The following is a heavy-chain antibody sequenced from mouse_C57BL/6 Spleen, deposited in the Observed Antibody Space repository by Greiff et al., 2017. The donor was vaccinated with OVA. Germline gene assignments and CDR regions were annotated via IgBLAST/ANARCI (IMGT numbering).Heavy chain of an antibody. CDR3: AREGGYDYDGGAYYAMDY. CDR2: ISDGGSYT. Sequence: EVQRVESGGGLVKPGGSLKLSCAASGFTFSSYAMSWVRQTPEKRLAWVATISDGGSYTYYPDNVKGRFTISRDNAKNNLYLQMSHLKSEDTAMYYCAREGGYDYDGGAYYAMDYWGQGTSVTVSS. D-gene: IGHD2-4*01. J-gene: IGHJ4*01. CDR1: GFTFSSYA. V-gene: IGHV5-4*01.